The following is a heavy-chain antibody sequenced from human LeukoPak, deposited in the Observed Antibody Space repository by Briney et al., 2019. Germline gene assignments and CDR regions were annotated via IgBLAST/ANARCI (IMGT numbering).Heavy chain of an antibody. CDR1: GFTVSSNY. Sequence: AGGSLRLSCAASGFTVSSNYMSWVRQAPGKGLEWVSVIYSGGSTYYTDSVKGRFTISRDNSKNTLYLQMNSLRAEDTAVYYCARLDSSGYYSFDYWGQGTLVTVSS. J-gene: IGHJ4*02. V-gene: IGHV3-66*01. CDR2: IYSGGST. CDR3: ARLDSSGYYSFDY. D-gene: IGHD3-22*01.